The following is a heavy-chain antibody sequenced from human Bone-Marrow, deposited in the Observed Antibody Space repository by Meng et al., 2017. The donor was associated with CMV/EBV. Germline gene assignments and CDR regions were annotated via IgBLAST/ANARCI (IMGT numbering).Heavy chain of an antibody. CDR1: GFTFSDYY. Sequence: GESLKISCAASGFTFSDYYMSWIRQAPGKGLEWVSYISSRDTTIYYADSVKGRFTISRDNAKNSLYLQMNGLRAEDTAVYYCARDRLRGVVVPAATLNWFDPWGQGTLVTVSS. D-gene: IGHD2-2*01. CDR3: ARDRLRGVVVPAATLNWFDP. V-gene: IGHV3-11*04. CDR2: ISSRDTTI. J-gene: IGHJ5*02.